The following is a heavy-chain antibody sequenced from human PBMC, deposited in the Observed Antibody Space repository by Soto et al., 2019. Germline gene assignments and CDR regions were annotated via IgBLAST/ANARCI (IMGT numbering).Heavy chain of an antibody. D-gene: IGHD3-10*01. CDR1: GFTFSTYT. J-gene: IGHJ5*01. Sequence: GGSLRLSCAASGFTFSTYTMNWVRQAPGKGLEWISSISSGSSYIYYAGSVKGRFTISRDNAKNSLFLQMNSLRADDTAVYYCARDILSGGAYPDSWGQGTKVTVSS. CDR3: ARDILSGGAYPDS. CDR2: ISSGSSYI. V-gene: IGHV3-21*01.